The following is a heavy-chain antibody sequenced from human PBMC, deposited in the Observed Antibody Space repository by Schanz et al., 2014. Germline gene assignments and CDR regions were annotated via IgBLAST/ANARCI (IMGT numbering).Heavy chain of an antibody. CDR1: GFSFGTYA. J-gene: IGHJ3*02. CDR2: ISGSGGST. CDR3: AKGRFGELSAFDI. Sequence: EVQLLESGGGLVEPGGSLRLSCAASGFSFGTYAMSWVRQAPGKGLLWVSAISGSGGSTYYADSVKGRFTISRDNSKNTLYLQMNSQRAEDTAVYYCAKGRFGELSAFDIWGQGTMVTVSS. V-gene: IGHV3-23*01. D-gene: IGHD3-10*01.